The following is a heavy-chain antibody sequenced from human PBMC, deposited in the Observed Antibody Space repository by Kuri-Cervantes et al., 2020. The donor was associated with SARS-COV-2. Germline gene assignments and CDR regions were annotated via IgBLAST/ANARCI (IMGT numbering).Heavy chain of an antibody. V-gene: IGHV4-30-4*08. CDR1: GGSISSGDYN. J-gene: IGHJ6*03. CDR3: ALRTLPWYYYYMDA. Sequence: SETLSLTCTVSGGSISSGDYNWSWIRQSPGRGLEWIGYIYYSGSTYYNPSLKSRVTISVDTSKNQFSLKLSSGAAADTAVYYCALRTLPWYYYYMDAWGKGTTVTVSS. CDR2: IYYSGST. D-gene: IGHD3-16*01.